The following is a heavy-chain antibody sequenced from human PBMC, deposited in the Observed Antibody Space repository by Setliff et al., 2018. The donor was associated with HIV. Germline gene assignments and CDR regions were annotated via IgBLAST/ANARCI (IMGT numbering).Heavy chain of an antibody. V-gene: IGHV1-69-2*01. CDR3: AWGTQRPIDS. Sequence: VKVSCKVSGYIFPDYYIQWVRQAPGKGLEWMGLIDPDRGDTVYAEKFQGRVTITADRSIDTAYMTLSSLTSDDTAMYFCAWGTQRPIDSWGQGTLVT. CDR1: GYIFPDYY. D-gene: IGHD3-16*01. J-gene: IGHJ4*02. CDR2: IDPDRGDT.